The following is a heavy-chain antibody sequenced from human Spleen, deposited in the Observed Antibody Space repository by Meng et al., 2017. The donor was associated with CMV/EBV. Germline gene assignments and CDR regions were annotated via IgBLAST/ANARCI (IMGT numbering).Heavy chain of an antibody. J-gene: IGHJ5*02. CDR1: GFTFSSYA. CDR3: ARDRLLKFQLVNRGWFDP. Sequence: GESLKISCAASGFTFSSYAMHWVRQAPGKGLEWVAVISYDGSNKYYADSVKGRFTISRDNSKNTLYLQINSLRAEDTAVYYCARDRLLKFQLVNRGWFDPWGQGTLVTVSS. V-gene: IGHV3-30*04. D-gene: IGHD6-13*01. CDR2: ISYDGSNK.